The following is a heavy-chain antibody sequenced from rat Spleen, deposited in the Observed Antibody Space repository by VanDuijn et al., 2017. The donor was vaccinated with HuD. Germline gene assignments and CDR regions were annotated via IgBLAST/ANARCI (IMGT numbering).Heavy chain of an antibody. CDR3: AREDWVFDY. D-gene: IGHD5-1*01. CDR2: ISPDGGST. V-gene: IGHV5-58*01. CDR1: GFTFSGYW. Sequence: EVQLMETGGGLVQPGESLKLSCVASGFTFSGYWMYWIRQAPGEGLEWISSISPDGGSTYYPDSVKGRFTISRNNAKSTLYLQMNSLRSEDTATYYCAREDWVFDYWDQGVMVTVSS. J-gene: IGHJ2*01.